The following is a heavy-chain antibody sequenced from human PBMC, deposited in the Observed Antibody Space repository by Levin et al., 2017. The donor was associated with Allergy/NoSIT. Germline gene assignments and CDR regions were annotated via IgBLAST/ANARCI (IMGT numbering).Heavy chain of an antibody. CDR1: GGTFSSNA. CDR3: TMEANIVVLPAAGDSFDI. Sequence: SVKVSCKASGGTFSSNALNWVRQAPGQGLEWMGGIRPIFGTADYAQKYQGRVSITADESTGTAYMELSSLRSEDTAMYYCTMEANIVVLPAAGDSFDIWGQGTMVTVSS. J-gene: IGHJ3*02. D-gene: IGHD2-2*01. V-gene: IGHV1-69*13. CDR2: IRPIFGTA.